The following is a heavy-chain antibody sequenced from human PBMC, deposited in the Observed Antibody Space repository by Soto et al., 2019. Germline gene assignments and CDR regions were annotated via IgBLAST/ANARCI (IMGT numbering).Heavy chain of an antibody. CDR3: ARGRTDLYYYGMDV. J-gene: IGHJ6*02. CDR2: ISSSSSYI. V-gene: IGHV3-21*01. CDR1: GFTFSSYS. Sequence: GGSLRLSCAASGFTFSSYSMNWVRKAPGKGLEWVSSISSSSSYIYYADSVKGRFTISRDNAKNSLYLQMNSLRAQDTAVYYCARGRTDLYYYGMDVWGQGTTVTVSS.